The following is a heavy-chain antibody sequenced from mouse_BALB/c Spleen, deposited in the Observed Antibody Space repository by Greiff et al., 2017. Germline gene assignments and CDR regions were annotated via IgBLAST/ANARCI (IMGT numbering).Heavy chain of an antibody. CDR2: IYPSDSYT. V-gene: IGHV1-69*02. Sequence: VKLQQPGAELVRPGASVKLSCKASGYTFTSYWINWVKQRPGQGLEWIGNIYPSDSYTNYNQKFKDKATLTVDKSSSTAYMQLSSPTSEDSAVYYCTRGITRAMDYWGQGTSVTVSS. CDR3: TRGITRAMDY. J-gene: IGHJ4*01. CDR1: GYTFTSYW. D-gene: IGHD2-4*01.